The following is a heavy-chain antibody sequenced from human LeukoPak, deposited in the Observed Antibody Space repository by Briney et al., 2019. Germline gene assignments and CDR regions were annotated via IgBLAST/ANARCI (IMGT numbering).Heavy chain of an antibody. CDR3: ARDRMGAFDI. V-gene: IGHV3-23*01. D-gene: IGHD2-8*01. Sequence: GGSLRLSCAASGFTFSSYAMSWVRQAPGEGLEWVSAISGSGGSTYYADSVKGRFTISRDNSKNTLYLQMNSLRAEDTAVYYCARDRMGAFDIWGQGTMVTVSS. J-gene: IGHJ3*02. CDR1: GFTFSSYA. CDR2: ISGSGGST.